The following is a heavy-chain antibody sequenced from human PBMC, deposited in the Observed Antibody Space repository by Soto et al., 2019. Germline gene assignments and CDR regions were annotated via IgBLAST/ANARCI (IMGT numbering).Heavy chain of an antibody. CDR1: GFTFSSYA. V-gene: IGHV3-30-3*01. J-gene: IGHJ6*02. D-gene: IGHD1-26*01. CDR2: ISYDGSNK. Sequence: QPGGSLRLSCAASGFTFSSYAMHWVRQSPGKGLEWVAVISYDGSNKYYADSVKGRFTISRDNSKNTLYLQMNSLRAEDTAVYYCARDGYWNSGSSYYYGMEVWGQGTTVTVSS. CDR3: ARDGYWNSGSSYYYGMEV.